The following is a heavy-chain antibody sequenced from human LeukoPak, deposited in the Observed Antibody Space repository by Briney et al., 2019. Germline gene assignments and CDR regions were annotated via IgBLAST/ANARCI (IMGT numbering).Heavy chain of an antibody. D-gene: IGHD3-3*01. J-gene: IGHJ4*02. CDR1: GGSISSGGYY. Sequence: SETLSLTCTVSGGSISSGGYYWSWIRQPPGKGLEWIGYIYHSGSTYHNPSLKSRVTISVDRSKNQFSLKLSSVTAADTAVYYCARDGGTIFGVVTPDYWGQGTLVTVSS. V-gene: IGHV4-30-2*01. CDR3: ARDGGTIFGVVTPDY. CDR2: IYHSGST.